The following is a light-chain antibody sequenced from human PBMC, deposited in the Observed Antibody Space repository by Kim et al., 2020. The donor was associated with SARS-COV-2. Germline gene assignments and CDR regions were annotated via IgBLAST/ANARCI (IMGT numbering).Light chain of an antibody. Sequence: ASVGDRVTITCRASQDIANSLAWYQQKPVTVPKVLIYGASTLQSGVPSRFSGSGSGTEFTLTIGSLQTEDVATYYCQKYNSAPWTFGPGTKVDIK. CDR1: QDIANS. CDR3: QKYNSAPWT. CDR2: GAS. J-gene: IGKJ1*01. V-gene: IGKV1-27*01.